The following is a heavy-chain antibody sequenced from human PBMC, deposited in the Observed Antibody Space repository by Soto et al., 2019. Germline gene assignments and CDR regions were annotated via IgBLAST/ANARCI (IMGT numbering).Heavy chain of an antibody. J-gene: IGHJ4*02. D-gene: IGHD6-19*01. CDR2: ISSDGSTK. CDR3: ARQNSGWSYYFDY. Sequence: GGSLRLSCAASGFTFSNYVMHWVRQAPGKGLEWVAVISSDGSTKYYTDSMKGRFTISRDNSKDTLYLQMNNLRGGDTAVYYCARQNSGWSYYFDYWGQGTLVTVSS. V-gene: IGHV3-30-3*01. CDR1: GFTFSNYV.